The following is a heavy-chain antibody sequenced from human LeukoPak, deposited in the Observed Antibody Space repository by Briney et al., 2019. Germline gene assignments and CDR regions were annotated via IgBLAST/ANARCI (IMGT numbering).Heavy chain of an antibody. J-gene: IGHJ4*02. CDR2: IFYSGST. CDR1: GGSISSYY. Sequence: SETLSLTCSVSGGSISSYYWSWIRQPPGKGLEWIGYIFYSGSTNYNPSLKSRVTISLDTSKNQFSLKLSSVTAADTAVYYCATQARIVGATGYFDYWGQGTLVTVSA. CDR3: ATQARIVGATGYFDY. D-gene: IGHD1-26*01. V-gene: IGHV4-59*08.